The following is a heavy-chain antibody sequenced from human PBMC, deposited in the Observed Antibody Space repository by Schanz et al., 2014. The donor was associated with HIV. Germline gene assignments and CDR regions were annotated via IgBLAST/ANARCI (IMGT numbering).Heavy chain of an antibody. CDR2: SWFDGSNK. J-gene: IGHJ4*02. Sequence: QVQLVESGGGVVQPGRSLRLSCAASGFTFSTYVMHWVRQPPGKGLEWVAISWFDGSNKYYADSVRGRFTISRDNSKNTLYLQMNSLRAEDTAVYYCVRGLLFQGFFDSWGQGALVTVSP. CDR1: GFTFSTYV. V-gene: IGHV3-33*01. D-gene: IGHD3-10*01. CDR3: VRGLLFQGFFDS.